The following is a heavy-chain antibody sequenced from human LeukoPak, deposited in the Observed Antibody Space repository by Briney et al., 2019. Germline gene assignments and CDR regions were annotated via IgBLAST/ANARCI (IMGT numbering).Heavy chain of an antibody. CDR2: ISANNGNT. Sequence: VASVKVSCKASGYTFTSYGISWVRQAPGQGLEWMGWISANNGNTNYAQNLQGRVTMTTDTSTSTAYMELRSLRSDDTAVYYCARAPRQDSGWSYPYYYYYYMDVWGKGTTVTVSS. J-gene: IGHJ6*03. CDR3: ARAPRQDSGWSYPYYYYYYMDV. D-gene: IGHD6-19*01. V-gene: IGHV1-18*01. CDR1: GYTFTSYG.